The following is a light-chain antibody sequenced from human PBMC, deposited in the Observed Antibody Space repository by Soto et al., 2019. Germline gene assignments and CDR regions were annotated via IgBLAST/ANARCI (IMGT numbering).Light chain of an antibody. CDR1: QSVSSNS. V-gene: IGKV3-20*01. CDR3: QQYGSSHLT. CDR2: GAS. J-gene: IGKJ4*01. Sequence: EIVLTQSPGTLSLSPGEGDTLSCRASQSVSSNSLAWYQQKPGQPPRLLIYGASTRATGIPDRFSGSGSGTDFSLTINRLEPEDFSVYYCQQYGSSHLTFGGGTKVEIK.